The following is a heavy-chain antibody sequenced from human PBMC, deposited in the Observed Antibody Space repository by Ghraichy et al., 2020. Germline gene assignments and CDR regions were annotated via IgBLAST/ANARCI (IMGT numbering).Heavy chain of an antibody. CDR1: GGTFSSYA. V-gene: IGHV1-69*13. J-gene: IGHJ6*02. D-gene: IGHD3-3*01. CDR3: ARDPSTIFGVVTKYYYYGMDV. Sequence: SVKVSCKASGGTFSSYAISWVRQAPGQGLEWMGGIIPIFGTANYAQKFQGRVTITADESTSTAYMELSSLRSEDTAVYYCARDPSTIFGVVTKYYYYGMDVWGQGTTVTVSS. CDR2: IIPIFGTA.